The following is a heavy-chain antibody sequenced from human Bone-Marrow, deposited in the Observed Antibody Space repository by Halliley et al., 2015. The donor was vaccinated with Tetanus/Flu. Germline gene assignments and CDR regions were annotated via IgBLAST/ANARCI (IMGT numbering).Heavy chain of an antibody. D-gene: IGHD3-16*01. V-gene: IGHV4-31*02. CDR3: ARVGGNYVFDY. CDR2: IYYSGGS. Sequence: GLEGLGNIYYSGGSHYNPSLKGRATMSRDTSTNQFSLKLRPVTAADTAVYYCARVGGNYVFDYWGQGTLVTVSS. J-gene: IGHJ4*02.